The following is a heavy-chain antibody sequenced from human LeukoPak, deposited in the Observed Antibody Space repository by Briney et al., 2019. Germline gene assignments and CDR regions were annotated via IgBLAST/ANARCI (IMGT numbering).Heavy chain of an antibody. CDR3: ARHLRQQLDNNWFDP. J-gene: IGHJ5*02. CDR1: GGSISSYY. Sequence: SETLSLTCTVSGGSISSYYWSWIRQPPGKGLGWIGYIYYSGSTNYNPSLKSRVTISVDTSKNQFSLKLSSVTAADTAVYYCARHLRQQLDNNWFDPWGQGTLVTVSS. D-gene: IGHD6-13*01. CDR2: IYYSGST. V-gene: IGHV4-59*08.